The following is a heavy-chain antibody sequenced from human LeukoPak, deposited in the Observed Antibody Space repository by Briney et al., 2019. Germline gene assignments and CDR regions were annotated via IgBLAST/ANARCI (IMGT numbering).Heavy chain of an antibody. J-gene: IGHJ4*01. D-gene: IGHD3-22*01. CDR3: ARGVHHYDSSGYLGY. CDR2: INHSGST. V-gene: IGHV4-34*01. Sequence: SETLSLTCAVYGGSFSGYYWSWICQPPGKGLEWIGEINHSGSTNYNPSLKSRVTISVDTSKNRFSLKLSSVTAADTAVYYCARGVHHYDSSGYLGYWGQGTLVTVSS. CDR1: GGSFSGYY.